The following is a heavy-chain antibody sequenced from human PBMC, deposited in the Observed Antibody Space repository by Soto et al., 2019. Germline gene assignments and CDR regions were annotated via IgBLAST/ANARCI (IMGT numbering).Heavy chain of an antibody. CDR2: IWYDGSNK. J-gene: IGHJ4*02. Sequence: QVQLVESGGGVVQPGRSLRLSCAASGFTFSSYGMHWVRQAPGKGLEWVAVIWYDGSNKYYADSVKGRFTISRDNSKNTLYLQMNSQRAEDTAVYYCARDWEAESMVRGSLDYWGQGTLVTVSS. V-gene: IGHV3-33*01. CDR1: GFTFSSYG. D-gene: IGHD3-10*01. CDR3: ARDWEAESMVRGSLDY.